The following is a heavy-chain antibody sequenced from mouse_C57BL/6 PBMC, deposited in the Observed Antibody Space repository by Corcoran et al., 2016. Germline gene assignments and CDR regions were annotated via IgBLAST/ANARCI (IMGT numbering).Heavy chain of an antibody. D-gene: IGHD4-1*02. Sequence: QIQLVQSGPELKKPGETVKISCKASGYTFTTYGMSWVKQAPGKGLKWMGWINTYSGVPTYADDFKGRFAFSLETSASTAYLQINNLKNEDTATYCCVTTGTEPWFAYWGQGTLVTVSA. V-gene: IGHV9-3*01. CDR3: VTTGTEPWFAY. CDR2: INTYSGVP. J-gene: IGHJ3*01. CDR1: GYTFTTYG.